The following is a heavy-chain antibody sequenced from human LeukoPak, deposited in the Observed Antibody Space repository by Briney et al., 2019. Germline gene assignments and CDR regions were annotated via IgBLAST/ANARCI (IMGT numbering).Heavy chain of an antibody. CDR2: ISGSGGST. CDR3: AKDDYDSSGYYYYFDY. Sequence: GGSLRLSCAASGFTFSSYGMIWVRQAPGKGLEWVSAISGSGGSTYYADSVKGRMTISRDDSKNTLYLQMNSLRAEDTAVYYCAKDDYDSSGYYYYFDYWGQGTLVTVSS. V-gene: IGHV3-23*01. J-gene: IGHJ4*02. D-gene: IGHD3-22*01. CDR1: GFTFSSYG.